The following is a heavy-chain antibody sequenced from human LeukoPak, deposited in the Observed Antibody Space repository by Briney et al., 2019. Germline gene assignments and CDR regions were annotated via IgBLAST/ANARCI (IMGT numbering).Heavy chain of an antibody. J-gene: IGHJ4*02. D-gene: IGHD5-18*01. CDR1: GGTFTSYA. Sequence: GASVKVSCKASGGTFTSYAISWVRQAPGQGLEWMGEIIPIFGTANYAQKFQGRVTITTGESTSTAYMELSSLRSEDTAVYYCARTDHVDTNDYWGQGTLVTVSS. CDR2: IIPIFGTA. CDR3: ARTDHVDTNDY. V-gene: IGHV1-69*05.